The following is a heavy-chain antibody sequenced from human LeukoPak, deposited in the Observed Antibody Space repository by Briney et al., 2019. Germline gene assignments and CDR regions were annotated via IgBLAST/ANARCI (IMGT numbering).Heavy chain of an antibody. Sequence: SETLSLTCTVSGGSISSGGYYWSWIRQHPGKGLEWIGYIYYSGSTNYNPSLKSRVTISVDTSKNQFSLKLSSVTAADTAVYYCARGKESGSHLDYWGQGTLVTVSS. CDR3: ARGKESGSHLDY. CDR1: GGSISSGGYY. CDR2: IYYSGST. D-gene: IGHD1-26*01. V-gene: IGHV4-61*08. J-gene: IGHJ4*02.